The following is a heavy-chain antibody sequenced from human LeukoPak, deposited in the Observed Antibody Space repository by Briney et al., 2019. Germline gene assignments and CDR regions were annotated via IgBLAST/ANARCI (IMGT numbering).Heavy chain of an antibody. J-gene: IGHJ4*02. CDR2: ISYDGSNK. CDR3: AKVVSEGYSSGWLVDY. V-gene: IGHV3-30*04. CDR1: GFAFSSYA. Sequence: GGSLRLSCAASGFAFSSYAMHWVRQAPGKGLEWVAVISYDGSNKYYADSVKGRFTISRDNSKNTLYLQMNSLRAEDTAVYYCAKVVSEGYSSGWLVDYWGQGTLVTVSS. D-gene: IGHD6-19*01.